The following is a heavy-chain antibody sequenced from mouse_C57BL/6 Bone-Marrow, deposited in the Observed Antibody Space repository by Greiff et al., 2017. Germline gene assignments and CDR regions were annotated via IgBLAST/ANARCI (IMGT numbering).Heavy chain of an antibody. CDR3: ARNCSSSDWYFDV. CDR2: IYPGDGDT. D-gene: IGHD1-1*01. Sequence: VQLQQSGPELVKPGASVKISCKASGYAFSSSWMNWVKQRPGQGLEWIGRIYPGDGDTNYNGKFKGKATLTADKSSSTAYMQLSSLTSEDSAVYFCARNCSSSDWYFDVWGTGTTVTVSS. J-gene: IGHJ1*03. V-gene: IGHV1-82*01. CDR1: GYAFSSSW.